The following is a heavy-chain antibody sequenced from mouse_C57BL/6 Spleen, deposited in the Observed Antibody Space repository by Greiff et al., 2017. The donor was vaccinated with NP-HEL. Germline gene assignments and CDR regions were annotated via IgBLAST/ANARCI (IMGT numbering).Heavy chain of an antibody. Sequence: VKLQQPGAELVKPGASVKLSCKASGYTFTSYLMQWVKQRPGQGLEWIGEIDPSDSYPNYNQKFKGKATLTVDTSSSTAYMQLSSLTSEDSAVYYCARAVTTEAMDYWGQGTSVTVSS. D-gene: IGHD1-1*01. CDR3: ARAVTTEAMDY. V-gene: IGHV1-50*01. CDR2: IDPSDSYP. CDR1: GYTFTSYL. J-gene: IGHJ4*01.